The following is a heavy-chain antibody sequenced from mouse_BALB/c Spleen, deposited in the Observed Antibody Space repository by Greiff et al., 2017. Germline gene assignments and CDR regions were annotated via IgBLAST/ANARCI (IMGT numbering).Heavy chain of an antibody. CDR3: ARSEGSSYGGVDMDD. CDR1: GYSFTGYY. V-gene: IGHV1S34*01. Sequence: LVKTGASVKISCKASGYSFTGYYMHWVKQSHGKSLEWIGYISCYNGATSYNQKFKGKATLTVDTSSNTTYMQFNSLTSEDAAVYYCARSEGSSYGGVDMDDWGQGTTVTVSS. J-gene: IGHJ4*01. CDR2: ISCYNGAT. D-gene: IGHD1-1*01.